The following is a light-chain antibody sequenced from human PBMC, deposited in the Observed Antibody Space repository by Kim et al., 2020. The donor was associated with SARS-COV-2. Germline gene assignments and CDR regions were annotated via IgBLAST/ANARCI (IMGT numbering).Light chain of an antibody. V-gene: IGKV3D-15*01. Sequence: VSPGERDTIACRASQRVSSNVAWYQQKPGQAHRLLIYGASTRDTGIPARFSGSGSGTEFTLTISSLQSEDFAVYYCQQYNIWPPFTFGQGTKLEIK. CDR2: GAS. CDR3: QQYNIWPPFT. CDR1: QRVSSN. J-gene: IGKJ2*01.